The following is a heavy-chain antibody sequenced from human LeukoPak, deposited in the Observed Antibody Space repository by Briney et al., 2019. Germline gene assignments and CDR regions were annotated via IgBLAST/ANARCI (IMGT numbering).Heavy chain of an antibody. CDR3: AGGYSSSWYSFDY. J-gene: IGHJ4*02. V-gene: IGHV5-51*01. CDR1: GYSFTSYW. Sequence: GESLKISCKGSGYSFTSYWIGWVRQMPGKGLEWMGIINPGDSDTRYSPSFQGQVTISADKSISTAYLQWSSLKASDTAMYYCAGGYSSSWYSFDYWGQGTLVTVSS. D-gene: IGHD6-13*01. CDR2: INPGDSDT.